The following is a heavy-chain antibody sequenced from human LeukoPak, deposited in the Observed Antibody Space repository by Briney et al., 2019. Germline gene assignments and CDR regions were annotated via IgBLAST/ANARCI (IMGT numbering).Heavy chain of an antibody. CDR2: ISGTGGDT. Sequence: GGSLRLSCAASGLIFSSYVMSWVRQAPGKGLEWVSTISGTGGDTYYTDSVKGRFTISRDNSKNTLYLQMNSLRVEDMAMYYCAKESLVGTAFDIWGQGTLVTVSS. J-gene: IGHJ3*02. CDR1: GLIFSSYV. D-gene: IGHD7-27*01. CDR3: AKESLVGTAFDI. V-gene: IGHV3-23*01.